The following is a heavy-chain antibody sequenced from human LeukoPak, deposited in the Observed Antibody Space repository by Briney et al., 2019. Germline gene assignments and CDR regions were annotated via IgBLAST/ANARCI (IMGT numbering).Heavy chain of an antibody. CDR3: ARGPRDYYDSSGYFPLGVYFDY. D-gene: IGHD3-22*01. Sequence: SETLSLTCTVSGGSISSGGYYWSWIRQHPGKGLEWIGYIYYSGSTYYNPSLKSRVTISVDTSKNQFSLKLSSVTAADTAVYYCARGPRDYYDSSGYFPLGVYFDYWGRGTLVTVSS. CDR1: GGSISSGGYY. V-gene: IGHV4-31*03. CDR2: IYYSGST. J-gene: IGHJ4*02.